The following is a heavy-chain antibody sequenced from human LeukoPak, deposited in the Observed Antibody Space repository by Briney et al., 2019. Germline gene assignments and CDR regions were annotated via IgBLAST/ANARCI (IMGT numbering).Heavy chain of an antibody. CDR2: IIPIFGTA. D-gene: IGHD2-15*01. CDR3: ASKSGYAGVLFY. J-gene: IGHJ4*02. CDR1: GGTFSSYA. Sequence: GASVKVSCKASGGTFSSYAISWVRQAPGQGLEWMGGIIPIFGTANYAQKFQGRVTITADKSTSTAYMELSSLRSEDTAVYYCASKSGYAGVLFYWGQGTLVTVSS. V-gene: IGHV1-69*06.